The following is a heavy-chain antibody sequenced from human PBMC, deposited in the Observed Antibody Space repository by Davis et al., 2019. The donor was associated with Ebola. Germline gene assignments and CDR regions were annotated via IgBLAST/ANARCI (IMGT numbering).Heavy chain of an antibody. J-gene: IGHJ6*02. CDR3: ASVGIVVFHGMDV. V-gene: IGHV3-21*01. CDR2: ISSSSSYI. Sequence: PGGSLRLSCAASGFTFSSYSMNWVRQAPGKGLEWVSSISSSSSYIYYADSVKGRFTISRDNAKNSLYLQMNSLRAEDTAVYYCASVGIVVFHGMDVWGQGTTVTVSS. D-gene: IGHD6-19*01. CDR1: GFTFSSYS.